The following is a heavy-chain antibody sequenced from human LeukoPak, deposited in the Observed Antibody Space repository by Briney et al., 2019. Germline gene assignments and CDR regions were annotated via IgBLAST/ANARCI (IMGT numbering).Heavy chain of an antibody. CDR3: ASNVDSGFDV. CDR1: GFTFDDYA. J-gene: IGHJ3*01. D-gene: IGHD5-12*01. CDR2: IRNKANSYTT. V-gene: IGHV3-72*01. Sequence: PGRSLRLSCAASGFTFDDYAMHWVRQAPGKGLEWVGRIRNKANSYTTEYVASVKGRFTISRDDSKNSLSLQMNSLKTEDTAMYYCASNVDSGFDVWGQGKMVTVSS.